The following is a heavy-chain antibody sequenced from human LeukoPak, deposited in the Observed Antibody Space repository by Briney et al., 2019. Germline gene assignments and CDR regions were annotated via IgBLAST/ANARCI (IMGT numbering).Heavy chain of an antibody. J-gene: IGHJ4*02. CDR3: ARDNNYYGSGSYHDY. D-gene: IGHD3-10*01. CDR2: INHSGST. V-gene: IGHV4-34*01. Sequence: SETLSLTCAVYGGSFSGYYWSWIRQPPGKGLEWIGEINHSGSTNYSPSLKSRVTISVDTSKNQFSLKLSSVTAADTAVYYCARDNNYYGSGSYHDYWGQGTLVTVSS. CDR1: GGSFSGYY.